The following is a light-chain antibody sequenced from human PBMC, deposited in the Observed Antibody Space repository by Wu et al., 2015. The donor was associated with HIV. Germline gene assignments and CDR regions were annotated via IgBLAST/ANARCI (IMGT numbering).Light chain of an antibody. J-gene: IGKJ1*01. CDR3: QPYNNWPPWT. CDR1: QSVSSY. CDR2: DAS. Sequence: EIVLTQSPATLSLSPGERATLSCRASQSVSSYLAWYQQKPGQAPRLLIYDASTRATGVPARFSGSGSGTEFTLTINIMQSEDFAVYYCQPYNNWPPWTFGQGTKVEVK. V-gene: IGKV3-15*01.